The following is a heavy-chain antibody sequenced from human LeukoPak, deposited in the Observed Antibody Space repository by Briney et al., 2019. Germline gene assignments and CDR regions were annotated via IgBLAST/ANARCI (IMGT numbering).Heavy chain of an antibody. Sequence: GRSLGLSCAASGFTFSPFPMHWVRQAPGKGLQWVAVISNDGTNKYYADSVKGRFTISRDNSKNTLFLQMNSLTTEDTAFYYCARGAGTMVYYIDVWGNGTTVAVSS. CDR2: ISNDGTNK. CDR3: ARGAGTMVYYIDV. V-gene: IGHV3-30*01. CDR1: GFTFSPFP. D-gene: IGHD1-7*01. J-gene: IGHJ6*03.